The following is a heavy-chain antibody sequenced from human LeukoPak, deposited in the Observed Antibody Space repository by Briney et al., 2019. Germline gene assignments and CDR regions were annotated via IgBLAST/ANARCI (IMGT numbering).Heavy chain of an antibody. D-gene: IGHD1-1*01. CDR1: GFTFSDHY. J-gene: IGHJ3*02. Sequence: GGSLRLSCAASGFTFSDHYMDWVRQVPGTGLEWIARSRNKANRCTTEYAASVRGKFTISRDGSESLLFLQMNSLKTEDTAVYYCVRGYNSFDIWGQGTVVTVSS. CDR3: VRGYNSFDI. V-gene: IGHV3-72*01. CDR2: SRNKANRCTT.